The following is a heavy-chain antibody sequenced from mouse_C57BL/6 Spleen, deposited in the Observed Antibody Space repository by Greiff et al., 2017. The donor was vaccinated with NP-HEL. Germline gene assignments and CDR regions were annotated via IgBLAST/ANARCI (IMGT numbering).Heavy chain of an antibody. Sequence: QVQLQQPGAELVRPGSSVKLSCKASGYTFTSYWMHWVKQRPIQGLEWIGNIDPSDSDTHYNQKFKDKATLTVDKSSSTAYMQLSSLTSEDSAVSNCARWEGYDYDYWGKGTTLTVS. J-gene: IGHJ2*01. CDR2: IDPSDSDT. CDR1: GYTFTSYW. D-gene: IGHD2-4*01. CDR3: ARWEGYDYDY. V-gene: IGHV1-52*01.